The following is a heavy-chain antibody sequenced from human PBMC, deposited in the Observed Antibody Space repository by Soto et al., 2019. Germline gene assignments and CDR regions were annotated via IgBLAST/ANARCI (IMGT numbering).Heavy chain of an antibody. D-gene: IGHD3-16*01. V-gene: IGHV4-34*01. Sequence: PSETLSLTCAVYGGSFSGYYWSWIRQPPGKGLEWIGEINHSGSTNYNPSLKSRVTISVDTSKNQFSLKLSSVTAADTAVYYCARDGSKCKLGYWGQGTLVTVSS. CDR1: GGSFSGYY. J-gene: IGHJ4*02. CDR3: ARDGSKCKLGY. CDR2: INHSGST.